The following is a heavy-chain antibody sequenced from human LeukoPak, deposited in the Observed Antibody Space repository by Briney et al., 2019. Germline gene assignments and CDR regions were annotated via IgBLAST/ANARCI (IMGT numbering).Heavy chain of an antibody. D-gene: IGHD3-10*01. CDR2: IYYSGST. CDR3: ARSLITMVRGVQYYFDY. V-gene: IGHV4-59*01. Sequence: SETLSLTCTVSGGSISSYYWSWIRQPPGKGLEWIGYIYYSGSTNYNPSPKSRVTISVDTSKNQFSLKLSSVTAADTAVYYCARSLITMVRGVQYYFDYWGQGTLVTVSS. J-gene: IGHJ4*02. CDR1: GGSISSYY.